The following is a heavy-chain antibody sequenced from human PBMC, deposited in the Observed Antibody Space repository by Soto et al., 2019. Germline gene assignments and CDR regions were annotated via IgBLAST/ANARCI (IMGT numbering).Heavy chain of an antibody. J-gene: IGHJ4*02. D-gene: IGHD3-22*01. CDR2: ISAYNGNT. CDR1: GYSFATSG. V-gene: IGHV1-18*01. CDR3: ARAGQYYDASGYAN. Sequence: QVKLVQSRTEVKKPGASIKVSCKASGYSFATSGMSWVRQAPGQGLEWMGWISAYNGNTNYDQNLQDRVTMTTDTSTSTAYLELRNLRSDDTAVYYCARAGQYYDASGYANWGQGTLVTVSS.